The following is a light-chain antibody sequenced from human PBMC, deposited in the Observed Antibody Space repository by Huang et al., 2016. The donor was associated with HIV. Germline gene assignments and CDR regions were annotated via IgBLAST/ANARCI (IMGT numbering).Light chain of an antibody. J-gene: IGKJ2*01. CDR2: WAS. V-gene: IGKV4-1*01. Sequence: DIVMIQSPASLTVSLGERATINCKSSRNLFYTPKNKNYLAWYQQKPGQPPKLLFYWASTRESGVPERFSGGGSGTDFTLTINSLQAEDVAVYYCQQYYSTPQTFGQGTKLEIK. CDR3: QQYYSTPQT. CDR1: RNLFYTPKNKNY.